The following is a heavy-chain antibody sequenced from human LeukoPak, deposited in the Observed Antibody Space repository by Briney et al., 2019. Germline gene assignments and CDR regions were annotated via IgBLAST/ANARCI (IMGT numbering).Heavy chain of an antibody. Sequence: PGGSLRLSCAASGFAFGSYAMTWVRQAPGKGLEWVSAISGSGGSTYYADSVKGRFTISRDNSKNTLYLQMNSLRAEDTAVYYCARDRSGSPNDCWGQGTLVTVSS. D-gene: IGHD1-26*01. CDR2: ISGSGGST. CDR3: ARDRSGSPNDC. CDR1: GFAFGSYA. J-gene: IGHJ4*02. V-gene: IGHV3-23*01.